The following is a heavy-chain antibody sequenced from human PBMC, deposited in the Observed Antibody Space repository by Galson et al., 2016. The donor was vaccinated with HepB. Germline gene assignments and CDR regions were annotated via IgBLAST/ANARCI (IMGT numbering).Heavy chain of an antibody. J-gene: IGHJ6*02. CDR2: IYHSGST. D-gene: IGHD3-3*01. V-gene: IGHV4-4*02. CDR1: GGSISTTDW. CDR3: ARDLVLGDFWNYGMDV. Sequence: TLSLTCTVSGGSISTTDWWSWVRQPPGKGLEWIGEIYHSGSTRYNPSLKSRVTISVDKSNNQFSLKLNSVTAADTAVYYCARDLVLGDFWNYGMDVWGQGTTVTVSS.